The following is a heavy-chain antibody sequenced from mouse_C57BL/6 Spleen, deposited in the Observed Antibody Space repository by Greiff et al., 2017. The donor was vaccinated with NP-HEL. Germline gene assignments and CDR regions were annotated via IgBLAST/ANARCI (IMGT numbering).Heavy chain of an antibody. CDR3: ARKGLYDGRGYFDV. V-gene: IGHV1-64*01. CDR1: GYTFTSYW. Sequence: QVQLQQPGAELVKPGASVKLSCKASGYTFTSYWMHWVKQRPGQGLEWIGLIHPNSGSTNYNEKFKSKATLTVDKSSSTAYMQLSSLTSEDSAVYYCARKGLYDGRGYFDVWGTGTTVTVSS. J-gene: IGHJ1*03. D-gene: IGHD2-3*01. CDR2: IHPNSGST.